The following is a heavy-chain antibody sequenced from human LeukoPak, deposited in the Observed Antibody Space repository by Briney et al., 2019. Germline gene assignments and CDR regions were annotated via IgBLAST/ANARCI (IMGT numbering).Heavy chain of an antibody. CDR3: AKGLTYGDSSGYSSD. J-gene: IGHJ4*02. CDR2: VSGSGGST. Sequence: LPGGSLRLSCAASGFTFSSYAMIWVRQAPGKGLEWISAVSGSGGSTYYADSVKGRFTLSRDNSKDTLYLQMNSLRAEDTAVYFCAKGLTYGDSSGYSSDWGQGTLVTVSS. V-gene: IGHV3-23*01. D-gene: IGHD3-22*01. CDR1: GFTFSSYA.